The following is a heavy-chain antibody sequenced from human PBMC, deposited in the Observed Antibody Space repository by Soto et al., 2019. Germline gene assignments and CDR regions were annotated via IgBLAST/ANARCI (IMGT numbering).Heavy chain of an antibody. CDR1: GYTFTIYW. CDR3: ARPANTVADHFDL. CDR2: IYPSDSDT. D-gene: IGHD4-17*01. V-gene: IGHV5-51*01. Sequence: GESLKISCQVSGYTFTIYWICCFLQMPGKVLEWMGIIYPSDSDTRYSPSFQGQVTISADQSINTAYLQWDSLKASDTAIYYCARPANTVADHFDLWGQGTPVTVSS. J-gene: IGHJ4*02.